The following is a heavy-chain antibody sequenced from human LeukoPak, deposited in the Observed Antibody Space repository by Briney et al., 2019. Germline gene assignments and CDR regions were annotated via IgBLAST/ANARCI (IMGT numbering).Heavy chain of an antibody. Sequence: GGSLRLSCVATGFTFSNYRKSWVRQAPGKGLEWVAIIKQDGSERYSVDSVKGRFIISRDNAKNSLYLQMNSLRAEDTAVYYCASPFSSGARSYWGQGTLVTVSS. J-gene: IGHJ1*01. V-gene: IGHV3-7*01. D-gene: IGHD1-26*01. CDR2: IKQDGSER. CDR1: GFTFSNYR. CDR3: ASPFSSGARSY.